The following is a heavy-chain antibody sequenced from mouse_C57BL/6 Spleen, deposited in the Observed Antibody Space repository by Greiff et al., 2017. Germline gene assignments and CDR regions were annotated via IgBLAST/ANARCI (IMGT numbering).Heavy chain of an antibody. CDR3: ARRGGGSRPYYYAMDY. CDR2: IDPNSGGT. CDR1: GYTFTSYW. D-gene: IGHD1-1*01. V-gene: IGHV1-72*01. J-gene: IGHJ4*01. Sequence: VQLKQPGAELVKPGASVKLSCKASGYTFTSYWMHWVKQRPGRGLEWIGRIDPNSGGTKYNEKFKSKATLTVDKPSSTAYMQLSSLTSEDSAVYYCARRGGGSRPYYYAMDYWGQGTSVTVSS.